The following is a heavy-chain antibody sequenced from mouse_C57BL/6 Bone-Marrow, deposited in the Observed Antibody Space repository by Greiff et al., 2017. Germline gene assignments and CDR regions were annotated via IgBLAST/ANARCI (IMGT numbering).Heavy chain of an antibody. D-gene: IGHD2-3*01. Sequence: EVKVVEPGGGLVQPGGSLKLSCAASGFTFSDYGMAWVRQAPRKGPEWVAFISNLAYSIYYADTVTGRFTISRENAKNTLYLEMSSLGSEDTAMYYYARQGGYYAFFDYWGQGTTLTVSS. CDR1: GFTFSDYG. CDR2: ISNLAYSI. CDR3: ARQGGYYAFFDY. J-gene: IGHJ2*01. V-gene: IGHV5-15*01.